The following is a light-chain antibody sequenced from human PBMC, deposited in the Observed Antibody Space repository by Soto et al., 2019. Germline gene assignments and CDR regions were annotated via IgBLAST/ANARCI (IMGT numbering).Light chain of an antibody. Sequence: CPYTLARAVGGGGAKISRASQTISSWLAWYQQKPGNAPKLLIYKASTLKSGVPSRFSGSGSWTEFSLTISSLQPEDLSAYFLQKDRRHSQVFGPGTKVDI. CDR1: QTISSW. J-gene: IGKJ1*01. V-gene: IGKV1-5*03. CDR3: QKDRRHSQV. CDR2: KAS.